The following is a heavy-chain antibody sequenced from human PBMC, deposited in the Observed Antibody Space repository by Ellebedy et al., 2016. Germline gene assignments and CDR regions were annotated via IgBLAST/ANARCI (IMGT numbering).Heavy chain of an antibody. CDR3: ARSLSYSSSSHYYYYMDV. V-gene: IGHV3-11*03. J-gene: IGHJ6*03. Sequence: GRFTISRDNAKNSLYLQMNSLRAEDTAVYYCARSLSYSSSSHYYYYMDVWGKGTTVTVSS. D-gene: IGHD6-13*01.